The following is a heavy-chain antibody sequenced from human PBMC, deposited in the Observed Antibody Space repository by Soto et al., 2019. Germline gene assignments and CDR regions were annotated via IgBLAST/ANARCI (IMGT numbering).Heavy chain of an antibody. CDR3: AKNGQPPYYYYGLDV. D-gene: IGHD2-8*01. J-gene: IGHJ6*02. Sequence: QGQLVQFEAEVKKPGASVKVSCKASGYTFTRYGISWVRQAPGQGLEWMGWISGYNGDTNYAQKFQDRVSMTIDTSTGTAYMELRSLTSDDTAVYYCAKNGQPPYYYYGLDVWGQGTKVTVSS. CDR1: GYTFTRYG. V-gene: IGHV1-18*01. CDR2: ISGYNGDT.